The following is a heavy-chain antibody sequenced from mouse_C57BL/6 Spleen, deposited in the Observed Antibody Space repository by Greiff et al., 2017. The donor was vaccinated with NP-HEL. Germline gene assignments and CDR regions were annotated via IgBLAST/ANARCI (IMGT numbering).Heavy chain of an antibody. J-gene: IGHJ2*01. Sequence: VQRVESGPELVKPGASVKISCKASGYAFSSSWMNWVKQRPGKGLEWIGRIYPGDGDTNYNGKFKGKATLTADKSSSTADMQLSSLTSEDSAVYFCARYHYYGSSYYFDYWGQGTTLTVSS. CDR3: ARYHYYGSSYYFDY. CDR1: GYAFSSSW. CDR2: IYPGDGDT. V-gene: IGHV1-82*01. D-gene: IGHD1-1*01.